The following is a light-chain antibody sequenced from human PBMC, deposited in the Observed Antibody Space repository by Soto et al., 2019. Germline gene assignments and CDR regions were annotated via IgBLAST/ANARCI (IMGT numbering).Light chain of an antibody. CDR2: GAS. CDR3: QQYNNWPPLT. J-gene: IGKJ4*01. Sequence: EIVMTQSPATLSVSPGERATLSCRASQSVNINLAWYQQRPGQAPRLLIYGASTRATGIPARFSGSGSGTEFTLTISSLQSEDFAVYYCQQYNNWPPLTFGGGTKGDIK. V-gene: IGKV3-15*01. CDR1: QSVNIN.